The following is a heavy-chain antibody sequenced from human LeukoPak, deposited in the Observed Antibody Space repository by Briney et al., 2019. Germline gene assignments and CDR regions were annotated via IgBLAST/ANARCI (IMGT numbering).Heavy chain of an antibody. D-gene: IGHD3-22*01. CDR2: IYPGDSDT. V-gene: IGHV5-51*01. J-gene: IGHJ5*02. CDR1: GYSFTSYW. CDR3: ARLSPLNYYDSSGYWGNWFDP. Sequence: PGESLKISCKGSGYSFTSYWIGWVRQMPGKGLEWMGIIYPGDSDTRYSPSFQGQVTISADKSISTAYLQWSSLKASDTAMYYCARLSPLNYYDSSGYWGNWFDPWGQGTLVTVSS.